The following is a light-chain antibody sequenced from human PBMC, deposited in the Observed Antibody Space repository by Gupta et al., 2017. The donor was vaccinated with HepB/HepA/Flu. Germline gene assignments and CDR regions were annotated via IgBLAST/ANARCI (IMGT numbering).Light chain of an antibody. J-gene: IGKJ4*01. V-gene: IGKV3-11*01. CDR2: AAS. CDR1: HSVSSY. Sequence: EIVLTQSPATLSLSPGERATLSCRASHSVSSYLVWYQQRPGQAPRLLIYAASNSATGLPARFSGSGSGPYITLTISILTPEDFAVYCSQQRSNWAISFGGGTKVEIK. CDR3: QQRSNWAIS.